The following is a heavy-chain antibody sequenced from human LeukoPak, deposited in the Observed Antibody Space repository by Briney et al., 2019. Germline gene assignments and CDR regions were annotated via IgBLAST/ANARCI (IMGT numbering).Heavy chain of an antibody. J-gene: IGHJ6*03. CDR1: GYTFTSYY. Sequence: ASVKVSCKASGYTFTSYYMHWVRQAPGQGLEWMGIINPSGGSTSYAQKFQGRVTMTTDTSTSTAYMELRSLRSDDTAVYYCARDRGLSSYDILTGYYYYYYMDVWGKGTTVTVSS. CDR3: ARDRGLSSYDILTGYYYYYYMDV. D-gene: IGHD3-9*01. CDR2: INPSGGST. V-gene: IGHV1-46*01.